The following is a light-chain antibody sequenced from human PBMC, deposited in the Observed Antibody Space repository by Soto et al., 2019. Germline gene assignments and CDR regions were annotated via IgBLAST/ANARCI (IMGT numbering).Light chain of an antibody. CDR1: QSISSW. Sequence: DIQMTQSPSTLSASVGDRVTITCRSSQSISSWLAWYQHKPGKAPKLLIYDASSLESGVPSRFSGIGSGTEFNLTISSLQPDDCATYYCQQYNSYSLTFGQGTRLEIK. CDR3: QQYNSYSLT. V-gene: IGKV1-5*01. J-gene: IGKJ5*01. CDR2: DAS.